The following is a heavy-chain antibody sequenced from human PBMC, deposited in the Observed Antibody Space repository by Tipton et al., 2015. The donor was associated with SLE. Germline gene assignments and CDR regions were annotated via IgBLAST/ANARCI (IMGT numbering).Heavy chain of an antibody. CDR3: ARERVVVMGFDP. V-gene: IGHV4-61*02. Sequence: GLVKPSETLSLTCTVSGGSISSGSYYWSWIRQPAGKGLEWIGRIYTSGSTNYNPSLKSRVTISVDTSKNQFSLKLSSVTAADTAVYYCARERVVVMGFDPWGQGTLVTVSS. CDR2: IYTSGST. D-gene: IGHD3-22*01. J-gene: IGHJ5*02. CDR1: GGSISSGSYY.